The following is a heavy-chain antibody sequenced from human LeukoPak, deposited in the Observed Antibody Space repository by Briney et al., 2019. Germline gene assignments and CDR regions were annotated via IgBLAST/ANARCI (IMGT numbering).Heavy chain of an antibody. CDR2: IIPILGIA. J-gene: IGHJ4*02. Sequence: SVKVSCKASGGTFSSYAISWVRQAPGQGLEWMGRIIPILGIANYAQKFQDRVTITADKSTSTAYMELSSLRSEDTAVYYCASEPDYDSSGYFDYWGQGTLVTVSS. CDR3: ASEPDYDSSGYFDY. D-gene: IGHD3-22*01. CDR1: GGTFSSYA. V-gene: IGHV1-69*04.